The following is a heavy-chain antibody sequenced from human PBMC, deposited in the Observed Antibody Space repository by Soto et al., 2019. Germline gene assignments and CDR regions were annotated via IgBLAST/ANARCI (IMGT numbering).Heavy chain of an antibody. CDR1: RLTFSKFA. V-gene: IGHV3-23*01. J-gene: IGHJ4*02. CDR2: ISSGGEST. CDR3: AKMNGPLSYYFDY. D-gene: IGHD2-8*01. Sequence: GGSLRLSCAASRLTFSKFAMSWVRQAPGKGLEWVSAISSGGESTYYADSVKGRFTISRDNSKNTLYLQMNSLRAEDTAVYYCAKMNGPLSYYFDYWGQGTLVTVSS.